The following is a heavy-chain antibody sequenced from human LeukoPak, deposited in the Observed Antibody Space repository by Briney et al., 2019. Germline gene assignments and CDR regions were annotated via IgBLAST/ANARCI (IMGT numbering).Heavy chain of an antibody. D-gene: IGHD3-9*01. V-gene: IGHV3-53*01. Sequence: SGGSLRLSCAASGFTVSSNYMSWVRQAPGKGLEWVSVIYSGGSTYYADSVKGRFTISRDNSKNTLYLQMNSLRAEDTAVYYCAKASAPYYDILTYYPDWGQGTTVTVSS. CDR1: GFTVSSNY. CDR3: AKASAPYYDILTYYPD. CDR2: IYSGGST. J-gene: IGHJ6*02.